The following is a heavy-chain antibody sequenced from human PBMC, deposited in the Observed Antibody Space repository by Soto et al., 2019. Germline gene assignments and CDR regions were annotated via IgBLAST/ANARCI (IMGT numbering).Heavy chain of an antibody. Sequence: SGTLSLTCAVSGGSISSGGYSWSWIRQPPGKGLEWIGYIYHSGSTNYNPSLKSRVTISVDTSKNQFSLKLTCVTAADTAVYHCARGTTGYYDSSGYDTAFDIWGQGTMVTVSS. CDR2: IYHSGST. CDR1: GGSISSGGYS. D-gene: IGHD3-22*01. CDR3: ARGTTGYYDSSGYDTAFDI. V-gene: IGHV4-30-2*01. J-gene: IGHJ3*02.